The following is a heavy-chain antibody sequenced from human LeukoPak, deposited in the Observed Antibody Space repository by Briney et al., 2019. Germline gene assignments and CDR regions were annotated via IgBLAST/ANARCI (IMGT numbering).Heavy chain of an antibody. Sequence: SQTLSLTCTVSGGSISSGSYYWSWIRQPAGKGLEWIGRIYTSGSTNYNPSLKSRVTISVDTSKNQFSLKLSSVTAADTAVYYCARGGSLYCDSSGYLDYWGQGTLVTVSS. D-gene: IGHD3-22*01. CDR3: ARGGSLYCDSSGYLDY. CDR1: GGSISSGSYY. V-gene: IGHV4-61*02. J-gene: IGHJ4*02. CDR2: IYTSGST.